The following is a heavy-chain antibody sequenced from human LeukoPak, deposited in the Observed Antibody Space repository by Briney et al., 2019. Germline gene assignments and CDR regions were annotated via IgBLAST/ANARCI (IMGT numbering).Heavy chain of an antibody. CDR3: ARTYYDFWSGYYSTHGY. CDR1: GYTFTSYG. J-gene: IGHJ4*02. Sequence: ASVKVFCKASGYTFTSYGISWVRQAPGQGLEWMGWISAYNGNTNYAQKLQGRVTMTTDTSTSTAYMELRSLRSDDTAVYYCARTYYDFWSGYYSTHGYWGQGTLVTVSS. D-gene: IGHD3-3*01. CDR2: ISAYNGNT. V-gene: IGHV1-18*01.